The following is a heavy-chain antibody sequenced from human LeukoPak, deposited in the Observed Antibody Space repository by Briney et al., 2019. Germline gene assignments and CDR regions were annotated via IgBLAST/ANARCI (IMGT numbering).Heavy chain of an antibody. CDR2: ISAYNGNT. J-gene: IGHJ5*02. D-gene: IGHD6-13*01. CDR1: GYTFTSYG. Sequence: ASVKASCKASGYTFTSYGISWVRQAPGQGLEWMGWISAYNGNTNYAQKLQGRVTMTTDTSTSTAYMELRSLRSDDTAVYYYARIRIAAGENWFDPWGQGTLVTVSS. V-gene: IGHV1-18*01. CDR3: ARIRIAAGENWFDP.